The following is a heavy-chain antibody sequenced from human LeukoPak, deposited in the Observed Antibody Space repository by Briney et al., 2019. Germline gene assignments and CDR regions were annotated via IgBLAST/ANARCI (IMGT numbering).Heavy chain of an antibody. D-gene: IGHD2-2*01. J-gene: IGHJ6*02. V-gene: IGHV5-51*01. Sequence: GESLKISCKGSGYSFTTYWIGWVRQMPGKGLEWMGIVYLDDSDTRYSPSFQGQVTISADKSITTAYLQWSSLKASDTAMYYCARHLYCSRNTCYRMDVWGQGATVTVSS. CDR1: GYSFTTYW. CDR2: VYLDDSDT. CDR3: ARHLYCSRNTCYRMDV.